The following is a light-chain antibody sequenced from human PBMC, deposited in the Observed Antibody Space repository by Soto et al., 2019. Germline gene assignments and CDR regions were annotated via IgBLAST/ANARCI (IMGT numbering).Light chain of an antibody. J-gene: IGKJ1*01. Sequence: EIELTQSPATLSVSAGGTVTLSCRASQSIRTNVAWYQQIPGQAPRLLVYGASTRATGVPARFSGSGSGIEFTLTICSLQSEDSAFCYCQQYFNWPLTWTFGPRTKVQIK. CDR2: GAS. CDR3: QQYFNWPLTWT. V-gene: IGKV3-15*01. CDR1: QSIRTN.